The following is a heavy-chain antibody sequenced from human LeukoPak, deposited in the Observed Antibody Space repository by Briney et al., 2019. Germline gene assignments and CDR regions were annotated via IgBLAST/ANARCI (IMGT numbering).Heavy chain of an antibody. CDR3: ARDRPTGASRLFVVQ. J-gene: IGHJ4*02. Sequence: GGSLRLSCAASGFTFSSYSMTWVRQAPGKGLEWVSSMSSGSRYIYYADSVRGRFTISRDNAKNSLYLLMNSLRAEDTAVYYCARDRPTGASRLFVVQWGQGTLVNLSS. V-gene: IGHV3-21*01. D-gene: IGHD3-3*01. CDR1: GFTFSSYS. CDR2: MSSGSRYI.